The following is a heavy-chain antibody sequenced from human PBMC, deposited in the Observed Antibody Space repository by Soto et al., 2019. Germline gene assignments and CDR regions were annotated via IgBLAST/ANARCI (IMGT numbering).Heavy chain of an antibody. V-gene: IGHV3-23*01. CDR2: ISGSGGST. J-gene: IGHJ1*01. CDR3: AKNGRLWDSSHLHDFQH. D-gene: IGHD3-22*01. Sequence: EVQLLESGGGLVQPGGSMRLSCAASGFTFSSYAMSWVRQAPGKGLEWVSAISGSGGSTYYADSVKGRFTISRDNSKNTLYLQMNSLRAEDTAVYYCAKNGRLWDSSHLHDFQHWGQGTLVTVSS. CDR1: GFTFSSYA.